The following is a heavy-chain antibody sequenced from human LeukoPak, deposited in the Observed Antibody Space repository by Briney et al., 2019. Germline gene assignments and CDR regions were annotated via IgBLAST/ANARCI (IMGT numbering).Heavy chain of an antibody. J-gene: IGHJ6*02. CDR1: GYTFTSYY. CDR2: INPSGGST. Sequence: ASVKVPCKASGYTFTSYYMHWVRQAPGQGLEWMGIINPSGGSTSYAQKFQGRVTMTRDTSTSTVYMELSSLRSEDTAVYYCARDRVPGSRYYYYGMDVWGQGTTVTVSS. V-gene: IGHV1-46*01. CDR3: ARDRVPGSRYYYYGMDV. D-gene: IGHD6-19*01.